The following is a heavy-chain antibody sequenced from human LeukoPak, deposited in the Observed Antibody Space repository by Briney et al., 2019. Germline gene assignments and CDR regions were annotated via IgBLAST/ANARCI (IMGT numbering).Heavy chain of an antibody. CDR1: GGSISSGDYY. D-gene: IGHD5-12*01. J-gene: IGHJ4*02. Sequence: SETLSLTCTVSGGSISSGDYYWGWIRQPPGKGLEWIGYIYYSGSTYYNPSLKSRVTISVDTSKNQFSLKLSSVTAADTAVYYCARNLYSGYDMYYFDYWGQGTLVTVSS. V-gene: IGHV4-30-4*01. CDR2: IYYSGST. CDR3: ARNLYSGYDMYYFDY.